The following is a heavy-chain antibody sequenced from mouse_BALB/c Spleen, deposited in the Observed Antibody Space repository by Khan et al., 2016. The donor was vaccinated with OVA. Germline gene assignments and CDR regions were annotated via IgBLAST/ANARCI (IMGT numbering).Heavy chain of an antibody. CDR2: ISGDSNTI. CDR1: GFTFNSYG. D-gene: IGHD1-1*01. J-gene: IGHJ2*01. Sequence: EVELVQSGGGLVQPGRSQKLSCAASGFTFNSYGMHWVRQAPEKGLEWVAYISGDSNTIYYAATVKGRFTFSIDNPKSTPFLQMTSLMSEDTAMYYCATSYCYGYYFDYWGPGTTLTVS. V-gene: IGHV5-17*02. CDR3: ATSYCYGYYFDY.